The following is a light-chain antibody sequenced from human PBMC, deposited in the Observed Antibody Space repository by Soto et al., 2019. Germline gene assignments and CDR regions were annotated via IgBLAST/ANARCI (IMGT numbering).Light chain of an antibody. J-gene: IGLJ1*01. Sequence: QSVLTQPASVSGSPGQSITISCTGTSSDIGRYNYVSWYQQYPGKVPKFMIYGVSNRPSGVSNRFSGSKSGNTASLTISGLQAEDEADYYCSSYISSSTYVFGTGTKVTVL. CDR1: SSDIGRYNY. CDR3: SSYISSSTYV. CDR2: GVS. V-gene: IGLV2-14*01.